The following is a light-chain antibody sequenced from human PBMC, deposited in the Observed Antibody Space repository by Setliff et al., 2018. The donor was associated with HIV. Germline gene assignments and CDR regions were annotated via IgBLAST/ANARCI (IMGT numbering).Light chain of an antibody. V-gene: IGLV3-21*03. Sequence: SYELTQPPSVSGAPGKTARITCGGNTIGSKSVHWYQKKPGQDPVVVVYDDSGRPSGIPERFSGSNSGNTATLTISRVEVGDEADYYCQVWDSSSDHYVFGSGTKVTVL. CDR2: DDS. CDR1: TIGSKS. CDR3: QVWDSSSDHYV. J-gene: IGLJ1*01.